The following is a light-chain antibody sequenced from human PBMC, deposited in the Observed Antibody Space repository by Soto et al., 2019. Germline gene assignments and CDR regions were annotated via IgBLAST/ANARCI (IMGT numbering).Light chain of an antibody. CDR1: QSLSSTY. V-gene: IGKV3-20*01. Sequence: EIVLTQSPGTLSLSPGERATLSCRASQSLSSTYLAWYQQKPGQAPRVLLYGASSRATGIPDRFSGSGSGTDFTLTITRLEAEDFAVYYCQQYGSSPLSFGGGTRVEIK. CDR2: GAS. J-gene: IGKJ4*01. CDR3: QQYGSSPLS.